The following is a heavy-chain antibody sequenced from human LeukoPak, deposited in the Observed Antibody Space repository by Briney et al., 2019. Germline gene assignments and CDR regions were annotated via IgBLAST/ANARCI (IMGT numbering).Heavy chain of an antibody. V-gene: IGHV1-8*01. CDR3: ARGRGSGHKENWFDP. CDR2: MNPNSGNT. J-gene: IGHJ5*02. D-gene: IGHD6-19*01. CDR1: GYTFTTYD. Sequence: ASVKVSCKASGYTFTTYDINWVRQAPGQGLEWMGWMNPNSGNTGYAQKFQGRVTMTRNTSITTAYMELSSLRSEDTAVYYCARGRGSGHKENWFDPWGQGTLVTVPS.